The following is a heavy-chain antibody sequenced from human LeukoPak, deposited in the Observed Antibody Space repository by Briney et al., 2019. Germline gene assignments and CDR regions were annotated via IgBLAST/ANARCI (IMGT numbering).Heavy chain of an antibody. Sequence: GRSLRLSCAASGFTFSSYAMHWVRQAPGKGLEWVAVISYDGSNKYYADYVKGRFTISRDNSKNTLYLQMSSLRAEDTAVYYCVTGRAVAGNWGQGTLVTVSS. CDR1: GFTFSSYA. D-gene: IGHD6-19*01. J-gene: IGHJ4*02. CDR3: VTGRAVAGN. CDR2: ISYDGSNK. V-gene: IGHV3-30*14.